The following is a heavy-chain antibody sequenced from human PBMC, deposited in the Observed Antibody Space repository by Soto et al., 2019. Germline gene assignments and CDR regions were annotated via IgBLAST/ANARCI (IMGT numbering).Heavy chain of an antibody. J-gene: IGHJ3*02. D-gene: IGHD5-18*01. CDR3: AREQQPGRNAFDI. CDR1: GFTVSSNY. Sequence: EVQLVESGGGLVQPGGSLRLSCAASGFTVSSNYMNWVRQAPGKGLEWVSVIYSGGTTYYADSVKGRFTISRDNSKNTLYLQMNSLRAEDTAVYYCAREQQPGRNAFDIWGQGTMVTVSS. CDR2: IYSGGTT. V-gene: IGHV3-66*01.